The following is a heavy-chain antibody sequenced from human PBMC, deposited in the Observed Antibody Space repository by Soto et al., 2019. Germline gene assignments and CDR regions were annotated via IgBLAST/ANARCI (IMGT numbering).Heavy chain of an antibody. CDR1: GGTFSSYA. CDR2: IIPIFGTA. Sequence: AASVKVSCKASGGTFSSYAISWVRQAPGQGLEWMGGIIPIFGTANYAQKFQGRVTITADESTSTAYMELSSLRSEDTAVYYCASYVAAAGTNYGMDVWGQGTTVTVSS. J-gene: IGHJ6*02. V-gene: IGHV1-69*13. CDR3: ASYVAAAGTNYGMDV. D-gene: IGHD6-13*01.